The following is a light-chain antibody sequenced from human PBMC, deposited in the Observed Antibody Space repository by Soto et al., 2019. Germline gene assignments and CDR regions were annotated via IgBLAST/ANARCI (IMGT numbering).Light chain of an antibody. CDR1: QSVSNNY. J-gene: IGKJ1*01. Sequence: EIVFTHSPFTLSLSPVERATLSCMASQSVSNNYLAWYQQKPGQAPRLLIYDASNRATGIPDRFSGSGSGTDFSLTISSLEPGDLAVYYCQQYGSSPRTFGQGTKVDIK. V-gene: IGKV3-20*01. CDR3: QQYGSSPRT. CDR2: DAS.